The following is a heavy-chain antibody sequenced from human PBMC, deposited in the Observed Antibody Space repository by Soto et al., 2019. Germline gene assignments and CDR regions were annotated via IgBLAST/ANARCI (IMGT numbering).Heavy chain of an antibody. Sequence: QVQLVESGGGVVQPGRSLRLSCAASGFTFSSYGMHWVRQAPGKGLEWVAVISYDGSNKYYADSVKGRFTISRDNSKNTLYLQMNSLRAEDRAVYYCAKDLRDDYYYGMDVWGQGTTVTVFS. CDR2: ISYDGSNK. CDR1: GFTFSSYG. J-gene: IGHJ6*02. CDR3: AKDLRDDYYYGMDV. V-gene: IGHV3-30*18.